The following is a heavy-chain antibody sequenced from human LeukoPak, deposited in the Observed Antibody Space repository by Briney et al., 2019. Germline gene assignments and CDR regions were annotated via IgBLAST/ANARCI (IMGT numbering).Heavy chain of an antibody. CDR3: ARHTGSSGSYHDAFDI. J-gene: IGHJ3*02. Sequence: SETLSLTCTVSGYSISSGYYWSWIRQPPGKGLEWIGYIYYSGSTNYNPSLKSRVTISVDTSKNQFSLKLSSVTAADTAVYYCARHTGSSGSYHDAFDIWGQGTMVTVSS. V-gene: IGHV4-59*08. CDR1: GYSISSGYY. D-gene: IGHD1-26*01. CDR2: IYYSGST.